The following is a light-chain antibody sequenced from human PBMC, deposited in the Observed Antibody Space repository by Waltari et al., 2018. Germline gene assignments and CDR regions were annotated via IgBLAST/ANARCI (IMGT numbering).Light chain of an antibody. CDR3: CSYAGSWV. Sequence: SSELTQDPAVSVALGQTVRITCQGDSLRSYYASWYQQKPGQAPVLVIYGKNNRPSGIPDRFSGSSSGNTASLTITGLQAEDEADYYCCSYAGSWVFGGGTKLTVL. V-gene: IGLV3-19*01. J-gene: IGLJ3*02. CDR2: GKN. CDR1: SLRSYY.